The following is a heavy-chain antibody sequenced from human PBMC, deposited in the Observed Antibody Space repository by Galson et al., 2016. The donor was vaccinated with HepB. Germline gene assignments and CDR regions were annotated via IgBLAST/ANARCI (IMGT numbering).Heavy chain of an antibody. D-gene: IGHD3-10*01. CDR3: ARHYNYSYAY. CDR1: GYSFTTYW. CDR2: IDPSASYT. J-gene: IGHJ4*02. Sequence: QSGAEVKKPGESLRISCKASGYSFTTYWITWVRQIPGKGLEWLGTIDPSASYTNYNPSFRGHVTISIDKSIATAYLQRSSLTASDTARYYCARHYNYSYAYGGQGALVTVSS. V-gene: IGHV5-10-1*01.